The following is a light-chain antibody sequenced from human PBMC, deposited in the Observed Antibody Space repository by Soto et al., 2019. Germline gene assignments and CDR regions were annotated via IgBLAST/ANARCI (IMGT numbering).Light chain of an antibody. J-gene: IGKJ1*01. CDR2: AAS. CDR3: LQDYLYPRT. V-gene: IGKV1-6*01. Sequence: AIQMTQSPSSLSASVGDRVTITCQASQDISNDLGWYQQRPGRAPKLLIYAASRLQSGVPSRFSGSGSGRDFTRTISSLQPEDFATCYCLQDYLYPRTFGQGTRVDIK. CDR1: QDISND.